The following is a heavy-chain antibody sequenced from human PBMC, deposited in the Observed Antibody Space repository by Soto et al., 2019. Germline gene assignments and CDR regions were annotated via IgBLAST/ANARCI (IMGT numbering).Heavy chain of an antibody. D-gene: IGHD3-22*01. CDR2: INPSGGST. CDR3: ARVPHRNSDSSGYSQHMYYFDY. J-gene: IGHJ4*02. CDR1: GYTFTSYY. V-gene: IGHV1-46*01. Sequence: GASVKVSCKASGYTFTSYYMHWVRQAPGQGLEWMGIINPSGGSTSYAQKFQGRVTMTRDTSTSTVYMELSSLRSEDTAVYSCARVPHRNSDSSGYSQHMYYFDYWGQGTLVTVSS.